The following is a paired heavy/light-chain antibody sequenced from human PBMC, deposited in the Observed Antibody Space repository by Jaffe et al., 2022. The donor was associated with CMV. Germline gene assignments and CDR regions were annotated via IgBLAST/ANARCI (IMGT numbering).Light chain of an antibody. J-gene: IGKJ4*01. Sequence: EIVMTQSPATLSVSPGERATLSCRASQSVSSNLAWYQQKPGQAPRLLIYGASTRATGIPARFSGSGSGTEFTLTISSLQSEDFAVYYCQQYNNWPALTFGGGTKVEIK. CDR1: QSVSSN. CDR3: QQYNNWPALT. CDR2: GAS. V-gene: IGKV3-15*01.
Heavy chain of an antibody. CDR2: ISGSGGST. J-gene: IGHJ6*03. D-gene: IGHD2-8*01. Sequence: EVQLVESGGGLVQPGGSLRLSCAASGFTFSSYAMSWVRQAPGKGLEWVSAISGSGGSTYYADSVKGRFTISRDNSKNTLYLQMNSLRAEDTAVYYCAKGGQYCTNGVCFDYYYYYMDVWGKGTTVTVSS. CDR1: GFTFSSYA. V-gene: IGHV3-23*04. CDR3: AKGGQYCTNGVCFDYYYYYMDV.